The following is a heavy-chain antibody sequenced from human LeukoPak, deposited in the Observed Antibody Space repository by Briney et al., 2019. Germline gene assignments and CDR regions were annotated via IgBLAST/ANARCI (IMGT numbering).Heavy chain of an antibody. CDR1: GFTFSRFW. D-gene: IGHD4-23*01. CDR3: ARGLRWNDY. V-gene: IGHV3-7*01. Sequence: GGSLRLSCAASGFTFSRFWMNWVRQAPGKGLEWVANIKQDGSEKYYVDSVKGRFTISRDNAKNSLYLQMNSLRAEDTAVYYCARGLRWNDYWGQGTLVTVSS. CDR2: IKQDGSEK. J-gene: IGHJ4*02.